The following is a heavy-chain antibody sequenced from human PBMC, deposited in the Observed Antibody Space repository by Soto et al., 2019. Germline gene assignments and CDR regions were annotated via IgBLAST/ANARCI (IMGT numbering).Heavy chain of an antibody. Sequence: QVQLQESGPGLVKPSQTLSLTCTVSGGSISSGGYYWNWIRQHPGKGLEWIGYTYYSGSTYYNPSLKSRVTISGDTSKNQFSLKLSSVTAADTAVYYGARGPEYSSSWFDYWGQGTLVTVSS. V-gene: IGHV4-31*03. CDR3: ARGPEYSSSWFDY. CDR1: GGSISSGGYY. CDR2: TYYSGST. D-gene: IGHD6-13*01. J-gene: IGHJ4*02.